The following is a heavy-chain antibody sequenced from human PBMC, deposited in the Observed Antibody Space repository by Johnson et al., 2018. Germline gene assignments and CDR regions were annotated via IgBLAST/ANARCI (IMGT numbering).Heavy chain of an antibody. CDR3: ANLLSPIFRGPTAGMDV. CDR1: GFTLSNHW. CDR2: ISEDESEK. D-gene: IGHD3-3*01. Sequence: VQLVESGGGLVQPGGSLRLSCVASGFTLSNHWMPWVRQAPGKGLEWVATISEDESEKHYVDSVKGRFTISRDNAKNSLYLQMNSLSAEDTAVYYFANLLSPIFRGPTAGMDVWGQGTTVTV. J-gene: IGHJ6*02. V-gene: IGHV3-7*01.